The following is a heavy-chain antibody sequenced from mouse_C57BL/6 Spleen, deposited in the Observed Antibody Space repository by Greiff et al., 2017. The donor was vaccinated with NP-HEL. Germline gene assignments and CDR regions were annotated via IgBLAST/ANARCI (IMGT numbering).Heavy chain of an antibody. Sequence: QVQLQQSGAELVRPGASVKLSCKASGYTFTDYYINWVKQRPGQGLEWIARIYPGSGNTYYNEKFKGKATLTAEKSSSTAYMQLSSLTSEDSAVYFCARSGGYDPCYFDYWGQGTTLTVSS. J-gene: IGHJ2*01. CDR2: IYPGSGNT. CDR1: GYTFTDYY. CDR3: ARSGGYDPCYFDY. V-gene: IGHV1-76*01. D-gene: IGHD2-2*01.